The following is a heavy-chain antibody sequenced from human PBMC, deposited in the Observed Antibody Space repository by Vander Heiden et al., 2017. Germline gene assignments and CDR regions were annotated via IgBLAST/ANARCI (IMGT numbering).Heavy chain of an antibody. CDR1: GFTFSNAW. V-gene: IGHV3-15*01. D-gene: IGHD2-8*01. CDR3: TTGRVLMVYAEIDY. Sequence: EMQLVESGGGLVKPGGSLSLSCAAYGFTFSNAWMSWVRQAPGKGLEWVGRIKSKTDGGTTDYAAPVKGRFTISRDDSKNTLYLQMNSLKTEDTAVYYCTTGRVLMVYAEIDYWGQGTLVTVSS. CDR2: IKSKTDGGTT. J-gene: IGHJ4*02.